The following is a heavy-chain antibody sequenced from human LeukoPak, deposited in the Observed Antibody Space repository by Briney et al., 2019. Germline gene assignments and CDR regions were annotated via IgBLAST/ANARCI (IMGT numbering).Heavy chain of an antibody. D-gene: IGHD5-24*01. V-gene: IGHV4-59*01. J-gene: IGHJ5*02. CDR1: GGSISYYY. Sequence: SETLSLTCSVSGGSISYYYWNWIRQPPGKGLEWIGYIYYTGNTNYNPSLKSRVTISVDTSKNQFSLKLSSVTAADTAVYYCARDRLQLQSWGQGTLVTVSS. CDR2: IYYTGNT. CDR3: ARDRLQLQS.